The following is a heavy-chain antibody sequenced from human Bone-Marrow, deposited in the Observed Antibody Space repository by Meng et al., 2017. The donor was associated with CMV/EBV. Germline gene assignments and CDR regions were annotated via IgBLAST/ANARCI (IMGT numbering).Heavy chain of an antibody. CDR3: AGSWTLDPYFDY. CDR1: GFTFSSYW. CDR2: IKQDGSEK. J-gene: IGHJ4*02. Sequence: GESLKISCAASGFTFSSYWMSWVRQAPGKGLEWVANIKQDGSEKYYVDSVKGRFTISRDNAKNPLYLQMNSLRAEDTAVYCCAGSWTLDPYFDYWGQGTLVTVSS. V-gene: IGHV3-7*01. D-gene: IGHD3/OR15-3a*01.